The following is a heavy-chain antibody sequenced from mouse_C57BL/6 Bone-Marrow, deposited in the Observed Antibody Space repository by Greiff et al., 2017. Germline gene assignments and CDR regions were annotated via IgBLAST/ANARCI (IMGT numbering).Heavy chain of an antibody. V-gene: IGHV1-59*01. Sequence: VQLQQPGAELVRPGTSVKLSCKASGYTFTSYWMHWVKQRPGQGLEWIGVIDPSDSYTNYNQKFKGKATLTVDTSSSTAYMQLSSLTSEDSAVYYCARWGVVDDYWGQGTTLTVSS. CDR2: IDPSDSYT. J-gene: IGHJ2*01. D-gene: IGHD1-1*01. CDR3: ARWGVVDDY. CDR1: GYTFTSYW.